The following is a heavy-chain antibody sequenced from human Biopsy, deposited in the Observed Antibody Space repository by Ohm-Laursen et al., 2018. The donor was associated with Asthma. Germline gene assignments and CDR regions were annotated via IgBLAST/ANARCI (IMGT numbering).Heavy chain of an antibody. V-gene: IGHV4-39*01. CDR1: GGYMRSGNYY. Sequence: TLSLTCRLSSGSGGYMRSGNYYWGWIRQPPGKGLEWIGSINYSGTTYYNLSLESRVTVSAYTSKNQFSQKIISVTAADTAVYYCVRGSSSWHHGPFHYYYGLDVWGQGTTATVSS. CDR2: INYSGTT. J-gene: IGHJ6*02. CDR3: VRGSSSWHHGPFHYYYGLDV. D-gene: IGHD6-13*01.